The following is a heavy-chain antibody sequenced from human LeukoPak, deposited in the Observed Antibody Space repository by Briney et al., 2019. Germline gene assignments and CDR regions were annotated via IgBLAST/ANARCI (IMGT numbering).Heavy chain of an antibody. CDR1: GFTFSSYW. CDR2: ISSSSSYI. V-gene: IGHV3-21*01. D-gene: IGHD7-27*01. Sequence: GGSLRLSCAASGFTFSSYWMSWVRQAPGKGLEWVSSISSSSSYIYYADSVKGRFTISRDNAKNSLYLQMNSLRAEDTAVYYCARDLGNWFDPWGQGTLVTVSS. CDR3: ARDLGNWFDP. J-gene: IGHJ5*02.